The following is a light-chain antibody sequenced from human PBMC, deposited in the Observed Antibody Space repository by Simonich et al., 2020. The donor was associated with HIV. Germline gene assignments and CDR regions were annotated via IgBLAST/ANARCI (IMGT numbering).Light chain of an antibody. V-gene: IGLV2-14*03. CDR1: SIDIFDYNF. J-gene: IGLJ3*02. CDR3: SSYTSTTTWV. CDR2: NVS. Sequence: QSALTQPASVSGSPGQSITISCPGTSIDIFDYNFVSWYQQHPGKAPIWIIFNVSQRPSGISNRFSGSWSGNTASLTISGLQAEDEADYYCSSYTSTTTWVFGGGTKLTVL.